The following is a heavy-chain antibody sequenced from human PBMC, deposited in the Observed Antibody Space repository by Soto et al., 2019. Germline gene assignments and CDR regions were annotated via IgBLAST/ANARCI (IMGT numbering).Heavy chain of an antibody. D-gene: IGHD3-22*01. CDR1: GFTFSSYS. Sequence: PGGSLRLSCAASGFTFSSYSMNWVRQAPGKGLEWVSSISSSSSYIYYADSVKGRFTISRDNAKNSLYLQMNSLRAEDTAVYYCAXGGPYYYDSSGSDAFDIWGQGTMVTVSS. CDR2: ISSSSSYI. V-gene: IGHV3-21*01. J-gene: IGHJ3*02. CDR3: AXGGPYYYDSSGSDAFDI.